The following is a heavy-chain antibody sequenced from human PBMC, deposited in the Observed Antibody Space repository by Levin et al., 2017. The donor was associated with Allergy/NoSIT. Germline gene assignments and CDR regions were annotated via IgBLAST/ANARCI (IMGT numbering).Heavy chain of an antibody. J-gene: IGHJ3*02. Sequence: KVSCKGSGYSFTSYWIGWVRQMPGKGLEWMGIIYPGDSDTRYSPSFQGQVTISADKSISTAYLQWSSLKASDTAMYYCARVPVFGVVMNSPFDAFDIWGQGTMVTVSS. CDR3: ARVPVFGVVMNSPFDAFDI. V-gene: IGHV5-51*01. CDR2: IYPGDSDT. CDR1: GYSFTSYW. D-gene: IGHD3-3*01.